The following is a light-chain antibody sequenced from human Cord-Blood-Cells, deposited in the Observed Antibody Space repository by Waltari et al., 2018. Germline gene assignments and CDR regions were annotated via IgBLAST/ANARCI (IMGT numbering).Light chain of an antibody. J-gene: IGLJ3*02. CDR3: GTWDSSLSAGV. CDR2: DNN. V-gene: IGLV1-51*01. Sequence: QSVLTQPPSVSAAPGQKVTISCSGSSSNIGNNYVSWYQQPPGTAPQPLIYDNNKRPSGIPDRFSGSKSGTSATLCITGLQTGDEADYYCGTWDSSLSAGVFGGGTKLTVL. CDR1: SSNIGNNY.